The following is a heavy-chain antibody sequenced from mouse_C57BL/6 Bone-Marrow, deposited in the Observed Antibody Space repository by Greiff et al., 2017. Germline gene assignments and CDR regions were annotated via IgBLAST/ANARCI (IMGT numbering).Heavy chain of an antibody. CDR3: ARRGLFYGAMDY. Sequence: QVQLQQPGAELVMPGASVKLSCKASGYTFTSYWMHWVKQRPGQGLEWIGEIDPSDSYTNYNQKFKGKSTLTVDKSSSTAYMQLSSLTSEDSAVYYCARRGLFYGAMDYWGQGTSVTVSS. CDR1: GYTFTSYW. CDR2: IDPSDSYT. J-gene: IGHJ4*01. D-gene: IGHD1-1*01. V-gene: IGHV1-69*01.